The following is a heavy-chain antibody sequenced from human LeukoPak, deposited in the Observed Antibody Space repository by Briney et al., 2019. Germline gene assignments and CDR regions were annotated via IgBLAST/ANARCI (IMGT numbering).Heavy chain of an antibody. CDR2: ISSEKSYI. Sequence: GGSLRLSCAASGFTFSTYWMNWVRQAPGKGLEWVSSISSEKSYIKCADSVKGRFSISRDNTNNSLFLEMRSLRVDDTAVYFCARDYYDSSASATFDHWGQGKLVTVSS. J-gene: IGHJ4*02. CDR3: ARDYYDSSASATFDH. D-gene: IGHD3-22*01. V-gene: IGHV3-21*01. CDR1: GFTFSTYW.